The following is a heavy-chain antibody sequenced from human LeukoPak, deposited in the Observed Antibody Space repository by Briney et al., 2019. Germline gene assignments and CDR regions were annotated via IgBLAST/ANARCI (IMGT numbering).Heavy chain of an antibody. CDR2: INPSGGST. CDR3: ARDIVVVPAAISYYYYGMDV. D-gene: IGHD2-2*01. CDR1: GYTFTSYY. Sequence: ASVKVSCKASGYTFTSYYMHWVRPAPGQGLEWMGIINPSGGSTSYAQKFQGRVTMTRDTSTSTVYMELSSLRSEDTAVYYCARDIVVVPAAISYYYYGMDVWGQGTTVTVSS. V-gene: IGHV1-46*01. J-gene: IGHJ6*02.